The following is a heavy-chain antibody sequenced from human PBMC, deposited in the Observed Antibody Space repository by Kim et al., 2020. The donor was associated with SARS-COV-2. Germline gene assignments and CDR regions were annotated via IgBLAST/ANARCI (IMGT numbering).Heavy chain of an antibody. CDR3: ARGGYYYDSPDAFDI. CDR2: IYYSGTT. CDR1: GVSISSSSYY. J-gene: IGHJ3*02. V-gene: IGHV4-39*07. Sequence: SETLSLTCIVSGVSISSSSYYWGWIRQPPGKGLEWIGSIYYSGTTYYNPSLKSRVTISVDTSKNQFSLDLSSVTAADTAVYYCARGGYYYDSPDAFDIWG. D-gene: IGHD3-22*01.